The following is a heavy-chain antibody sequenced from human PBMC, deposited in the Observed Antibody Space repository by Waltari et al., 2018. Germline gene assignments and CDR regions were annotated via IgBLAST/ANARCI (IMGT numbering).Heavy chain of an antibody. CDR3: ARSPTWYFDL. J-gene: IGHJ2*01. CDR1: GGSISSYY. CDR2: IYDSGST. V-gene: IGHV4-59*01. Sequence: QVQLQESVPGLVKASETLSLSCIVSGGSISSYYWSWLRQPPGKGLEWIGFIYDSGSTNYNPSLKSRVTMSVDTSKNQFSLKLSSVTAADTAVYYCARSPTWYFDLWGRGTLVTVSS.